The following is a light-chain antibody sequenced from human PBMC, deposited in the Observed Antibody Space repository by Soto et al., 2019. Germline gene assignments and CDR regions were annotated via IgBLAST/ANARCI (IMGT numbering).Light chain of an antibody. Sequence: QSALTQPASVSGSPGQSITISCTGTSSEVGGYNYVSWYQQHPGKAPKLMIYDVSNRPSGVSNRFSGSKSGNTASLTISGLQAEDEADSYCSSYTSSSSYVFGTGTKVTVL. CDR2: DVS. CDR1: SSEVGGYNY. V-gene: IGLV2-14*01. CDR3: SSYTSSSSYV. J-gene: IGLJ1*01.